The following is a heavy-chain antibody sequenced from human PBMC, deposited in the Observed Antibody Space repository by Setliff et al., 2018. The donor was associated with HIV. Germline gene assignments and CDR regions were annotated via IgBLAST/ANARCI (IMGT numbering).Heavy chain of an antibody. J-gene: IGHJ4*02. Sequence: TSETLSLTCTVSGGSISNYYWSWIRQAPGKGLEWLGYIYISGTTNYNPSLKGRVTMFLDTSKNQFFLQLISVNAADTAVYYCARQGGYNSPLMVWGQGKLVTVSS. V-gene: IGHV4-4*08. CDR1: GGSISNYY. D-gene: IGHD3-10*01. CDR2: IYISGTT. CDR3: ARQGGYNSPLMV.